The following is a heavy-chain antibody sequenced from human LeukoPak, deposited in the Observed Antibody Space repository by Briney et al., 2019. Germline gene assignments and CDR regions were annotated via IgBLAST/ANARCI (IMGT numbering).Heavy chain of an antibody. J-gene: IGHJ3*02. CDR1: GGSISTADYY. CDR3: VRDIKTLTLPDAFDI. Sequence: SETLSLTCTVSGGSISTADYYWSWIRQPPGKGLEWIGYIYYSGSTYYNPSLKSRVTISVDTSKNQFSLKLSSVTAADTAVYYCVRDIKTLTLPDAFDIWGQGTMVTVSS. D-gene: IGHD3-10*01. CDR2: IYYSGST. V-gene: IGHV4-30-4*01.